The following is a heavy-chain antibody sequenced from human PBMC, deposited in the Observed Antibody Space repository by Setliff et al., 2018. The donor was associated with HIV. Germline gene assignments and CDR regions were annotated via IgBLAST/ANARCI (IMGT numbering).Heavy chain of an antibody. J-gene: IGHJ4*02. Sequence: PGGSLRLCCATSGFTFSNFWMTWVRQAPGKGLEWVANIKEDGSETFYVDSVKGRFTMSRDNAKNLVYLEMNSLKVEDTAVYYCARCAAGPYCRNSFDFWGRGTLVTVSS. D-gene: IGHD1-26*01. CDR2: IKEDGSET. V-gene: IGHV3-7*01. CDR1: GFTFSNFW. CDR3: ARCAAGPYCRNSFDF.